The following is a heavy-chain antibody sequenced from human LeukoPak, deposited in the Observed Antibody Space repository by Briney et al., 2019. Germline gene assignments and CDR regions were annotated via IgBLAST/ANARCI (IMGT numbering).Heavy chain of an antibody. J-gene: IGHJ4*02. CDR3: ARGVIAAAEDY. Sequence: GGTLRLSCAASGFTFSDYPMNWIRQAPGKGLEWLSYIPRSGGTISYADSVKGRFTISRDNANNSLFLQMNSLRAEDTAVYYCARGVIAAAEDYWGQGTLVTVSS. V-gene: IGHV3-11*01. D-gene: IGHD6-13*01. CDR2: IPRSGGTI. CDR1: GFTFSDYP.